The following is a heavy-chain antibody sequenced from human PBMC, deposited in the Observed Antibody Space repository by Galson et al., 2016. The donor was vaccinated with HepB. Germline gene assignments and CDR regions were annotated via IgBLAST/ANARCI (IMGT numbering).Heavy chain of an antibody. CDR1: GGTFSSYV. CDR3: ARAFYSDTSAYSQSRAFDI. J-gene: IGHJ3*02. Sequence: SVKVSCKASGGTFSSYVISWVRQAPGQGLEWMGGIIPMFGTANYAQKFQGRVTITADKSSRTAYMELSSLRSEDTAMYYCARAFYSDTSAYSQSRAFDIWGQGTMVTVSS. V-gene: IGHV1-69*06. CDR2: IIPMFGTA. D-gene: IGHD3-22*01.